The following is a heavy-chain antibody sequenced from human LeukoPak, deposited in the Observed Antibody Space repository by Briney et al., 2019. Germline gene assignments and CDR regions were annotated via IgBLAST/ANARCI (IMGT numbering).Heavy chain of an antibody. D-gene: IGHD3-10*01. V-gene: IGHV1-69*06. CDR2: IIPIFGTA. J-gene: IGHJ4*02. Sequence: EASVKVSCKASGYTFTSYYMHWVRQAPGQGLEWMGEIIPIFGTANYAQKFQGRVTITADKSTSTAYMELSSLRSEDTAVYYCARDRGEWGLVKWGQGTLVTVSS. CDR3: ARDRGEWGLVK. CDR1: GYTFTSYY.